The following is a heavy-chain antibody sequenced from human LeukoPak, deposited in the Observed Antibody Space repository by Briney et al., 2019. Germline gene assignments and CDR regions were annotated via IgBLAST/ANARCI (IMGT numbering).Heavy chain of an antibody. J-gene: IGHJ4*02. Sequence: DSVKVSCKASGYTFTGYYIHWVRQAPGQGLEWMGWINPNSGGTNYAQKFQGRVTMTRDRSINTAYMDLRSLTYDDTAVYYCARDKPAEAALDFWGQGTLVTVSS. CDR2: INPNSGGT. V-gene: IGHV1-2*02. CDR3: ARDKPAEAALDF. CDR1: GYTFTGYY.